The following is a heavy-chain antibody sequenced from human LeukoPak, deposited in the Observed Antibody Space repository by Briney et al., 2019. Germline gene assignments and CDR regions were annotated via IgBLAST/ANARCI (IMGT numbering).Heavy chain of an antibody. D-gene: IGHD1-26*01. CDR3: ARGPIVGATLDY. Sequence: GGSLRLSCAASGFTVSSNYMSWVRQAPGKGLEWVSVIYSGGSTYYADSAKGRFTISRDNSKNTLYLQMNSLRAEDTAVYYCARGPIVGATLDYWGQGTLVTVSS. V-gene: IGHV3-53*01. CDR1: GFTVSSNY. J-gene: IGHJ4*02. CDR2: IYSGGST.